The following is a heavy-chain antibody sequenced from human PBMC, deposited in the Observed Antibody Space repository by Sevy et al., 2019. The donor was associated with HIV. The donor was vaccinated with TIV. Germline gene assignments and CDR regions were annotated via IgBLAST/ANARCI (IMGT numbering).Heavy chain of an antibody. Sequence: ASVKVSCKVSGYSLTKLSINWVRQAPGKGLEWMGHFDPQHDETIYAERFQGRVTITADTSIDTGYMELSRLTSEDTAVYYCAAVGLRYFSGSSSYQGDWFDPWGQGTLVTVSS. J-gene: IGHJ5*02. CDR1: GYSLTKLS. D-gene: IGHD2-15*01. V-gene: IGHV1-24*01. CDR2: FDPQHDET. CDR3: AAVGLRYFSGSSSYQGDWFDP.